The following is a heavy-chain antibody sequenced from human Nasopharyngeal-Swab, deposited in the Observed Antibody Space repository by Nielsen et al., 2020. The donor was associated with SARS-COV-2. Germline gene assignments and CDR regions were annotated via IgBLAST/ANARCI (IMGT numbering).Heavy chain of an antibody. V-gene: IGHV4-39*01. J-gene: IGHJ3*02. D-gene: IGHD5-18*01. CDR2: IYYTGST. CDR1: GDSITNSAYY. Sequence: SETLSLTCIASGDSITNSAYYWGWIRQPPAKGLEWLGNIYYTGSTYYNPSLNSRVSISVDTSKNQFSLKLHSVTASDTAVYYCARCPYSYGYRDAVDIWGQGTMVTVSS. CDR3: ARCPYSYGYRDAVDI.